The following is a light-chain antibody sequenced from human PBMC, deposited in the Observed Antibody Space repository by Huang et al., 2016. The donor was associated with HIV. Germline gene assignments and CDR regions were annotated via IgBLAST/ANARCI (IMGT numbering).Light chain of an antibody. Sequence: EIVMTQSPVTLSVSPGESATLSCRASQNVSTNLAWYQHKPGRAPRLLIYGASTRATSVPARFSASGSGTEVTLTVDGLRSDDFAVYYCQHYDNWAPATFGQGTKLEFK. CDR2: GAS. CDR3: QHYDNWAPAT. V-gene: IGKV3-15*01. J-gene: IGKJ1*01. CDR1: QNVSTN.